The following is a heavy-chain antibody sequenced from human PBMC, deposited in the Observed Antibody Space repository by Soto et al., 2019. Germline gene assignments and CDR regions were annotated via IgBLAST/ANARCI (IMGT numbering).Heavy chain of an antibody. CDR3: AKMVGATLVDN. V-gene: IGHV4-4*02. CDR1: GASISSTSTYDW. J-gene: IGHJ4*02. Sequence: QVQLQESGPGLVKPSGTLSLTCAVSGASISSTSTYDWWSWVRQPPGKGLEWIGEIYHSGSTNYNPSLKNRVTMSVDKSKNQFSLRLSSVPAADTAVYYCAKMVGATLVDNWGQGTLVTVSS. CDR2: IYHSGST. D-gene: IGHD1-26*01.